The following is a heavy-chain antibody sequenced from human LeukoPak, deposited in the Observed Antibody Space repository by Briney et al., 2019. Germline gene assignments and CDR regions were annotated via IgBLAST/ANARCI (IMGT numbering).Heavy chain of an antibody. CDR3: ARDRVGATDYFDY. J-gene: IGHJ4*02. Sequence: GGSLRLSCAASGFTFSSYWMHWVRQVPGKGLVWVARINGDGSNIAYADSVKGRFTISRDNSKNTLYLQMNSLRAEDTAVYYCARDRVGATDYFDYWGQGTLVTVSS. CDR1: GFTFSSYW. CDR2: INGDGSNI. V-gene: IGHV3-74*01. D-gene: IGHD1-26*01.